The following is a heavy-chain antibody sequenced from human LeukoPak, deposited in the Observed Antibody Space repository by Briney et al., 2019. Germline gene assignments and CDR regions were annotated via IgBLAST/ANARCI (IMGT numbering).Heavy chain of an antibody. CDR2: IFHTGNT. CDR1: GYSISSGYC. Sequence: SETLSLTCSVSGYSISSGYCWGWIRQPPGKGLEWIGSIFHTGNTFYNPSLKSRVTLFVDTSKNQFSLKLNSVTAADTAVYYCARDSGTTGEVKFDPWGQGTLVTVSS. CDR3: ARDSGTTGEVKFDP. D-gene: IGHD1-7*01. J-gene: IGHJ5*02. V-gene: IGHV4-38-2*02.